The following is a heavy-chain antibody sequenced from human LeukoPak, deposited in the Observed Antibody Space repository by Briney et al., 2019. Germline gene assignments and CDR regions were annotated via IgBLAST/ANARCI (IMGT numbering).Heavy chain of an antibody. D-gene: IGHD2-15*01. CDR1: GFTFSSYT. CDR3: ARRDGGSCLDY. CDR2: ISYDGTNK. V-gene: IGHV3-30-3*01. J-gene: IGHJ4*02. Sequence: GGSLRLSCAASGFTFSSYTMHWVRQAPGKGLEWVAVISYDGTNKFYADSVKGRFTISRDNSKNTLYLQMNSLRADDTAVYFCARRDGGSCLDYWGQGTLVTVSS.